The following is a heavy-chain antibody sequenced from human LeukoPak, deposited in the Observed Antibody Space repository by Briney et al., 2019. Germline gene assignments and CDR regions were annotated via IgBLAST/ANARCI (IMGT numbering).Heavy chain of an antibody. CDR2: ISYDGSNK. Sequence: GGSLRLSCAASGFTFSSYAMHWVRQAPGKGLEWVAVISYDGSNKYYADSVKGRFTISRDNSKNTLYLQMNSLRAEDTAVYYCAKRSVNYSYGYSSDDYWGQGTLVTVSS. J-gene: IGHJ4*02. CDR1: GFTFSSYA. CDR3: AKRSVNYSYGYSSDDY. D-gene: IGHD5-18*01. V-gene: IGHV3-30-3*02.